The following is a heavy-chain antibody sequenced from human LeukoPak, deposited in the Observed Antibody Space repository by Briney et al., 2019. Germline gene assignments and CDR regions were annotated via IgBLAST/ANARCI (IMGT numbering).Heavy chain of an antibody. CDR1: GYTFTSYD. V-gene: IGHV1-8*01. J-gene: IGHJ6*03. Sequence: ASVKVSCKASGYTFTSYDINWVRQATGQGLEWMGWMNPNSGNTGYAQKFQGRVTMTRNTSISTAYMELSSLRSEDTAVYYCALRFLEWRPWYYYYMDLWGKGTTVTVSS. D-gene: IGHD3-3*01. CDR3: ALRFLEWRPWYYYYMDL. CDR2: MNPNSGNT.